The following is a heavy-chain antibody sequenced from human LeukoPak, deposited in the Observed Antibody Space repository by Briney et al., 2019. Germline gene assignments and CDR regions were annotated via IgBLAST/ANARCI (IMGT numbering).Heavy chain of an antibody. V-gene: IGHV4-4*07. Sequence: SETLSPTCTVSGGAISGYYWSWIRQPAGKGLEWLGRVYSSGSTKYNPSLESRVTMSVDTSKNQFSLKLNFVTAADTAVYYCARVGSGYDFFDYWGQGTLVTVSS. CDR2: VYSSGST. CDR1: GGAISGYY. D-gene: IGHD3/OR15-3a*01. CDR3: ARVGSGYDFFDY. J-gene: IGHJ4*02.